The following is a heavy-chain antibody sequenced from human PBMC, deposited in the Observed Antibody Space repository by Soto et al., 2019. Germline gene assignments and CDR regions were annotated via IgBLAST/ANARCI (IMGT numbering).Heavy chain of an antibody. J-gene: IGHJ6*02. D-gene: IGHD3-10*01. CDR2: ISGSGGST. V-gene: IGHV3-23*01. Sequence: EVQLLESGGGLVQPGGSLRLSCAASGFTFSSYAMSWVRQAPGKGLEWVSAISGSGGSTYYADSVKGRFTIFRDNSKNTLYLQMNGLRVEDTAVYYCAKEGSSFYFYYGMDVWGQGSTVTVSS. CDR1: GFTFSSYA. CDR3: AKEGSSFYFYYGMDV.